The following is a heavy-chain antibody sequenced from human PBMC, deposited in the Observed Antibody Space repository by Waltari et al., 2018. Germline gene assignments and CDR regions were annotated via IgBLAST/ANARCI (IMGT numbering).Heavy chain of an antibody. Sequence: EVQLVESGGGLVKPGGSLRLSCVVSGLNFRSYSMNWVRQAPGKGMEWVSYISDGSDYSYYADSVKGLFTISRDNAKNSLYLQTNRLRSDDTAVYYCARDFYCSDGRCTDYWGQGTLVTVSS. CDR1: GLNFRSYS. CDR3: ARDFYCSDGRCTDY. V-gene: IGHV3-21*01. J-gene: IGHJ4*02. CDR2: ISDGSDYS. D-gene: IGHD2-15*01.